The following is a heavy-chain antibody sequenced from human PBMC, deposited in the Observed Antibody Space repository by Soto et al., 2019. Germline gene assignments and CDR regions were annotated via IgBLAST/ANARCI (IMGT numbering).Heavy chain of an antibody. CDR3: ARVLAEEQWLVNFDY. J-gene: IGHJ4*02. V-gene: IGHV6-1*01. D-gene: IGHD6-19*01. Sequence: SQTLSLTCAISGESVSSNSAAWNWIRQSPSRGLEWLGRTYYRSKWYNDYAVSVKSRITINPDTSKNQFSLQLNSVTPEDTAVYYCARVLAEEQWLVNFDYWGQGTLVTVSS. CDR2: TYYRSKWYN. CDR1: GESVSSNSAA.